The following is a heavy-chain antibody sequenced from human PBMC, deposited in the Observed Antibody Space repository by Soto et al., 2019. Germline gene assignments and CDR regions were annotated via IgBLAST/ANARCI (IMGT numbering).Heavy chain of an antibody. CDR1: GGSISHSSSYY. D-gene: IGHD6-19*01. V-gene: IGHV4-39*01. Sequence: QLQLQESGPGLVKPSETLSLTCTVSGGSISHSSSYYWAWIRQPPGKGLEWIGSVYYTGDTYYGPSLKRRVPLFGGASKNPFSLRVNSLTAPDTATYFWAGHSNCGWLWYWGHGILVTVSS. J-gene: IGHJ4*01. CDR3: AGHSNCGWLWY. CDR2: VYYTGDT.